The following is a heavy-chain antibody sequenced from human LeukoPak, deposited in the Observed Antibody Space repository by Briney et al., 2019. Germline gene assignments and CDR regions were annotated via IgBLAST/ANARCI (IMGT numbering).Heavy chain of an antibody. D-gene: IGHD1-26*01. Sequence: GGSLRLSCAASGFTLRSYNLNWVRQAPGKGLEWVSSISGTADYIYYADSVRGRFTVSRDNAKSSLYLQMNSLRAEDTAVYYCARGGAATQRRDVFDIWGQGTMVTVSS. J-gene: IGHJ3*02. CDR1: GFTLRSYN. V-gene: IGHV3-21*01. CDR3: ARGGAATQRRDVFDI. CDR2: ISGTADYI.